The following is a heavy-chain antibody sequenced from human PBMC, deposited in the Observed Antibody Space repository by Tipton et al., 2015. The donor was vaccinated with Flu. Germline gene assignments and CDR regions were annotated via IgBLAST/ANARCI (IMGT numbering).Heavy chain of an antibody. V-gene: IGHV4-38-2*01. Sequence: TLSLTCAVSDYSISSGYYWGWIRQPPGKGLEWIGCISHSGRTYYNLSLKSRVTISVDTAKNQFSQRLSSVTAADTAVYYCARSTYHYGSGSSDYWGQGTLVTVSS. J-gene: IGHJ4*02. D-gene: IGHD3-10*01. CDR2: ISHSGRT. CDR3: ARSTYHYGSGSSDY. CDR1: DYSISSGYY.